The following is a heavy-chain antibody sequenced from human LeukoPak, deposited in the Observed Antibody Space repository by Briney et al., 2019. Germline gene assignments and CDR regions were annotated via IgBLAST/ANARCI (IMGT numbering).Heavy chain of an antibody. CDR1: GFTFSSYA. V-gene: IGHV3-30*04. CDR2: ISYDGSNK. CDR3: ARGGISWVYYGMDV. J-gene: IGHJ6*04. D-gene: IGHD3-16*02. Sequence: GRSLRLSCAASGFTFSSYAMHRVRQAPGKGLEWVAVISYDGSNKYYADSVKGRFTISRDNSKNTQYLQMNSLRAEDTAVYYCARGGISWVYYGMDVWGKGTTVTVSS.